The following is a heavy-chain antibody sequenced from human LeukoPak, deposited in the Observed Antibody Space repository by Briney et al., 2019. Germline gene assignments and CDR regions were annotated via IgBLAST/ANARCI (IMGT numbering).Heavy chain of an antibody. CDR2: ISRDGGRT. V-gene: IGHV3-43D*03. J-gene: IGHJ4*02. CDR1: HFTFDDYA. D-gene: IGHD5-18*01. Sequence: GGSLRLSCAGSHFTFDDYAMHWVRQAPGKGVKWVSLISRDGGRTYYAVSVKGRFTISRGNSKNSLFLQMTRLSAEDTAFYYCAKGGGDTAMAMDYWGQGTLVTVSS. CDR3: AKGGGDTAMAMDY.